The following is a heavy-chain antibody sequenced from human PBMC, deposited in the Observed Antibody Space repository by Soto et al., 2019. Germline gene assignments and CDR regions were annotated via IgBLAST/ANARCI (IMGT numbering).Heavy chain of an antibody. CDR3: GARGYYGMDG. CDR1: GGTFSSYA. CDR2: IIPIFGTA. Sequence: QVQLVQSGAEVKKPGSSVEVSCKASGGTFSSYAISWGRQAPGQGLEWMGGIIPIFGTANYAQKFQGRVTITADESTSTAYTELSSLRCEDTAVYYCGARGYYGMDGWGQGTTVTVSS. D-gene: IGHD6-6*01. V-gene: IGHV1-69*01. J-gene: IGHJ6*02.